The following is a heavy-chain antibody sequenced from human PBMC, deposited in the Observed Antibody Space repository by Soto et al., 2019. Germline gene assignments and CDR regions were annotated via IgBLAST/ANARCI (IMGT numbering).Heavy chain of an antibody. CDR3: ATDSRTSLPEIRFDY. CDR2: VKSKTDGGSS. V-gene: IGHV3-15*07. Sequence: GGSLGLSCVASGFPFSNAWINWVRQVPGKGLEWVGRVKSKTDGGSSDYAAAVKGRFAVSRDDSRNIVYLQMNSLKIEDTVVYYCATDSRTSLPEIRFDYWGHGTQVTVS. CDR1: GFPFSNAW. D-gene: IGHD2-8*01. J-gene: IGHJ4*01.